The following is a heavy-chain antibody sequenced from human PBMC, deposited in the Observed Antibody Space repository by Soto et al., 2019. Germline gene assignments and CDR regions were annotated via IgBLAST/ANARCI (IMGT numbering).Heavy chain of an antibody. V-gene: IGHV1-69*13. CDR3: AREVYQLLSNYYYYGMDV. CDR1: GGTFSSYA. D-gene: IGHD2-2*01. J-gene: IGHJ6*02. Sequence: SVKVSCKASGGTFSSYAISWVRQAPGQGLEWMGGIIPIFGTANYAQKFQGRVTITADESTSTAYMELSSLRSEDTAVYYCAREVYQLLSNYYYYGMDVWGPVTTFTVSS. CDR2: IIPIFGTA.